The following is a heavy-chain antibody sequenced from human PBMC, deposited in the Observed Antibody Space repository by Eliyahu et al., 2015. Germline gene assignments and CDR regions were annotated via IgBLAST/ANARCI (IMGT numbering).Heavy chain of an antibody. CDR2: ISYSGST. Sequence: QVQLQESGPGLVKPSQXLSLTCTVSGGSVXTGGYYXSXXRQXPGKGLXWIGYISYSGSTYYNPSLKSRVTISVDTSENQFSLRLSSVTAADTAVYYCARETGGSYDGYDCWGQGILVTVSS. J-gene: IGHJ4*02. CDR1: GGSVXTGGYY. D-gene: IGHD1-26*01. CDR3: ARETGGSYDGYDC. V-gene: IGHV4-31*03.